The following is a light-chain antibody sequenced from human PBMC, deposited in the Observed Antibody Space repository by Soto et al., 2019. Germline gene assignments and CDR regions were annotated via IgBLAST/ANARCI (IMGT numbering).Light chain of an antibody. CDR3: QTWGTGIRV. CDR2: VNSDGSH. Sequence: QSVLTQSPSASASLGASVKLTCTLSSGHSSYAIAWHQQQAEKGPRYLMNVNSDGSHSKGDGIPDRFSGSSSGAERYLTISSLKSEDEADYYCQTWGTGIRVFGGGTKLTVL. J-gene: IGLJ2*01. CDR1: SGHSSYA. V-gene: IGLV4-69*02.